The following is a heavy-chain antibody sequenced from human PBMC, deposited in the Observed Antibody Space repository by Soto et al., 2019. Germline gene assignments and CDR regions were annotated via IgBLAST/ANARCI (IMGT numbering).Heavy chain of an antibody. Sequence: SETLSLTCAVYGGSFSGYYWSWIRQPPGKGLEWIGEINHSGSTNYNPSLKSRVTISVDTSKNQFSPKLSSVTAADTAVYYCARRDFWSGYYRTHFDYWGQGTLVTVSS. V-gene: IGHV4-34*01. CDR2: INHSGST. CDR1: GGSFSGYY. CDR3: ARRDFWSGYYRTHFDY. J-gene: IGHJ4*02. D-gene: IGHD3-3*01.